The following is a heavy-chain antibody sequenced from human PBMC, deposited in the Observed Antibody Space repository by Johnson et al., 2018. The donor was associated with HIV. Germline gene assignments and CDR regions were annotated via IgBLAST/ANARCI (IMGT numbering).Heavy chain of an antibody. CDR2: ISYDGSNK. Sequence: QMQLVESGGGVVQPGRSLRLSCAASGFTFSSYAMHWVRQAPGKGLEWVAVISYDGSNKYYADSVKGRFTISRDNSKNTLYLQINSLRAEDTAVYYCARVRPNPTVTTRGAAFDIWGQGTMVTVSS. CDR1: GFTFSSYA. J-gene: IGHJ3*02. D-gene: IGHD4-17*01. V-gene: IGHV3-30-3*01. CDR3: ARVRPNPTVTTRGAAFDI.